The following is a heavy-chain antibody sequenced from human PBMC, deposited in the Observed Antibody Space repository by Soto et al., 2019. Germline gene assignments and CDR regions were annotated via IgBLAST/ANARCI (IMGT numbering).Heavy chain of an antibody. J-gene: IGHJ6*03. CDR1: GFTFSSYA. Sequence: EVQLLESGGGLVQPGGSLRLSCAASGFTFSSYAMSWVRQAPGKGLEWVSAISGSGGSTYYADSVKGRIIISRDNCKNTLYLQINSRRAEDTAVYYCAKAIVGYCSGGSCYYYYYMDVWGKGTTVTAYS. V-gene: IGHV3-23*01. D-gene: IGHD2-15*01. CDR2: ISGSGGST. CDR3: AKAIVGYCSGGSCYYYYYMDV.